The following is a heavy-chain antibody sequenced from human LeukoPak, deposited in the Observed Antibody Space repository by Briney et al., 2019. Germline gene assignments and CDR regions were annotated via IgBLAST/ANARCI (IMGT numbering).Heavy chain of an antibody. CDR2: IIPILGIA. J-gene: IGHJ3*02. V-gene: IGHV1-69*04. CDR1: GGTFSSYA. Sequence: SVKVSCKASGGTFSSYAISWVRQAPGQGLEWMGRIIPILGIANYAQKFQGRVTITADKSTSTAYMELSSLRSEDTAVYYCAREYLYRTYAFDIWGQGTMVTVSS. D-gene: IGHD1-14*01. CDR3: AREYLYRTYAFDI.